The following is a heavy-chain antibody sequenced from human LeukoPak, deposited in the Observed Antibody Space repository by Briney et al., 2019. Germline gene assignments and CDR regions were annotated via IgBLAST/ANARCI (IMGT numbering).Heavy chain of an antibody. CDR3: AREDDSWGPNNLDL. Sequence: GGSLRLSCAASAFTFSDYSMNWVRQAPGKGQEWISYIDTSSSTMYYADSVMGRFTISRDNAKESLYLQMNSLRDEDTAVYYCAREDDSWGPNNLDLWGQGTMVTVSS. D-gene: IGHD7-27*01. CDR2: IDTSSSTM. V-gene: IGHV3-48*02. CDR1: AFTFSDYS. J-gene: IGHJ3*01.